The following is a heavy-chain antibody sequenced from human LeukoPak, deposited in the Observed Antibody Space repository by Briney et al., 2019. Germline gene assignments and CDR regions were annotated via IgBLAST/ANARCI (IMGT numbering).Heavy chain of an antibody. V-gene: IGHV4-34*01. D-gene: IGHD6-19*01. CDR1: GGSFSGYY. CDR2: INHSGST. J-gene: IGHJ4*02. Sequence: SETLSLTCAVYGGSFSGYYWSWIRQPPGKGLEWIGEINHSGSTNYNPSLKSRVTISVDTSKNQFSLKLSSVTAADTAVYYCARGRRRAVAAYFDYWGQGTLVTVSS. CDR3: ARGRRRAVAAYFDY.